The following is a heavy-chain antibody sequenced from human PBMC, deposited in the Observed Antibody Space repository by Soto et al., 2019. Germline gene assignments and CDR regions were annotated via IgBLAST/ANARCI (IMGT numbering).Heavy chain of an antibody. V-gene: IGHV3-48*02. D-gene: IGHD3-10*01. CDR3: ARDAGSWGY. J-gene: IGHJ4*02. CDR1: GFTFTTYS. Sequence: EVQLVESGGGLVQPGGSLRLSCAASGFTFTTYSMNWVRQAPGKGLEWVSYISSSSSTTNYADSVKGRFTISRDNAKNSLYLQMSSLRDEDTAVYYCARDAGSWGYWGQGTLVTVSS. CDR2: ISSSSSTT.